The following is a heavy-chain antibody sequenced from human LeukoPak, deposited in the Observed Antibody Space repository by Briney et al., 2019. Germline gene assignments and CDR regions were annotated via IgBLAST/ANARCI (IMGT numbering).Heavy chain of an antibody. CDR1: GYTFTSYG. V-gene: IGHV1-18*01. J-gene: IGHJ5*02. D-gene: IGHD3-3*01. CDR2: ISAYNGNT. Sequence: ASVKVSCKASGYTFTSYGISWVRQAPGQGLEWMGWISAYNGNTNYAQKLQGRVTMTTDTSTSTAYMELRSLRSDDTAVYYCARGQDYDFWSARHWFDPWGQGTLVTVSS. CDR3: ARGQDYDFWSARHWFDP.